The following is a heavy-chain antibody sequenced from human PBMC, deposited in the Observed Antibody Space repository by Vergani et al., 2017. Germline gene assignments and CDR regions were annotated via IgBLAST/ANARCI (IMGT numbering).Heavy chain of an antibody. CDR3: ARGPGITMVRGVIILSS. J-gene: IGHJ4*02. V-gene: IGHV1-46*01. D-gene: IGHD3-10*01. CDR2: INPSGGST. CDR1: GYTFTSYY. Sequence: QVQLVQSGAEVKKPGASVKVSCKASGYTFTSYYMHWVRQAPGQGLEWMGIINPSGGSTSYAPKFQGRVTMTRDTSTSTVYMELSGLRSEDTAVYYCARGPGITMVRGVIILSSWGQGTLVTVSS.